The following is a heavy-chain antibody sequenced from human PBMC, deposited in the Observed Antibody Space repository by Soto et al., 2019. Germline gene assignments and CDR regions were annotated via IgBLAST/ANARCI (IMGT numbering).Heavy chain of an antibody. CDR2: IYYSGST. CDR3: AGRGGRTFDY. D-gene: IGHD2-15*01. V-gene: IGHV4-59*08. J-gene: IGHJ4*02. CDR1: GGSISSYY. Sequence: QVQLQESGPGLVKPSETRSLTCTVSGGSISSYYWSWIRQPPGKGLEWIGYIYYSGSTNYHPSLXSXAXLXVDTSKNQFSLKLSSVTAADTAVYYCAGRGGRTFDYWGQGTLVTVSS.